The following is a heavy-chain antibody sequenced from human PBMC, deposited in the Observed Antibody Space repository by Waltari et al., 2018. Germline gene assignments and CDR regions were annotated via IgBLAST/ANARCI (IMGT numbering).Heavy chain of an antibody. V-gene: IGHV3-21*06. J-gene: IGHJ4*02. CDR3: ARDFDY. CDR1: VFIFKSYS. Sequence: EVQLVESGGGLVKPGGSLRLSCAASVFIFKSYSFNWVRQAPGKGLEWVATITDTGTYIGYGDLVRGRFTISRDNAKSSVYLQMDSLRVDDTAVYYCARDFDYWGQGTLVTVSS. CDR2: ITDTGTYI.